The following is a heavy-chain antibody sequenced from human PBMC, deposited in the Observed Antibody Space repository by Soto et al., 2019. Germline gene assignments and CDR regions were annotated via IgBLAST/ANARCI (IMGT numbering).Heavy chain of an antibody. CDR3: ARDPAYCSSTSCRNWFDP. Sequence: ASETLSLTCTVYGGSISSYYWSWIRQPPGKGLEWIGYIYYSGSTNYNPSLKSRVTISVDTSKNQFSLKLSSVTAADTAMYYCARDPAYCSSTSCRNWFDPWGQGTLVTVSS. J-gene: IGHJ5*02. CDR2: IYYSGST. CDR1: GGSISSYY. D-gene: IGHD2-2*01. V-gene: IGHV4-59*01.